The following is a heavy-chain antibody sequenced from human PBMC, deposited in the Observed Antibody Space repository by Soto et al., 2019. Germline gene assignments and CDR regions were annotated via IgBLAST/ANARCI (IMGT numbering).Heavy chain of an antibody. V-gene: IGHV3-48*02. Sequence: PGGSLRLSCAASGFTFMSYSMNWVRQAPGKGLEWVSYISISSRTIYYADSVKGRFTISRDDAKNSLHLQMNSLRDEDTAVYYCARDNGIAGSFDPWGKGTLVTVSS. CDR1: GFTFMSYS. J-gene: IGHJ5*02. CDR2: ISISSRTI. D-gene: IGHD6-13*01. CDR3: ARDNGIAGSFDP.